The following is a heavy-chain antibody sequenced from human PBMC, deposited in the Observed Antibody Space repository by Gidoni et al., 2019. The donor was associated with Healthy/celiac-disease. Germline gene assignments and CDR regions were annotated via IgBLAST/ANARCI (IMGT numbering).Heavy chain of an antibody. CDR1: GSSFTGYY. CDR3: ARSLNDYDSSGFRPHFDY. Sequence: QVRLVQSGAEVKKAGSSVKVSCKASGSSFTGYYRHWVRQAPGQGLEWMGWINPNSGGTNYAQKFQGWVTMTRDTSVSTAYMELSRLRSDDTAVYYGARSLNDYDSSGFRPHFDYWGQGTLVTGSS. CDR2: INPNSGGT. V-gene: IGHV1-2*04. D-gene: IGHD3-22*01. J-gene: IGHJ4*02.